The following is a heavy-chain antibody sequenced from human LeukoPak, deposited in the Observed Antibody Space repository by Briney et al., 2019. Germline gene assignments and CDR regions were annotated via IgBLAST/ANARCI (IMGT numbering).Heavy chain of an antibody. D-gene: IGHD3-22*01. CDR1: GGSFSGYY. Sequence: SETLSLTCAVYGGSFSGYYWSWIRQPPGKGLEWIGEINHSGSTNYNPSLKSRVTISVDTSKNQFSLKLSSVTAADTAVYYCARGEYYYDSSGYYSGLAFDYWGQGTLVTVSS. CDR3: ARGEYYYDSSGYYSGLAFDY. J-gene: IGHJ4*02. V-gene: IGHV4-34*01. CDR2: INHSGST.